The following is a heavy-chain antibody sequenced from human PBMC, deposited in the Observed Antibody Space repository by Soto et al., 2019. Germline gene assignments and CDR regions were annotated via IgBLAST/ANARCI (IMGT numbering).Heavy chain of an antibody. J-gene: IGHJ6*02. CDR1: GGTFSSYA. CDR2: IIPILGTA. Sequence: QVQLVQSGAEVKKPGSSVKVSCKASGGTFSSYAISWVRQAPGQGLEWMGVIIPILGTANYAQKFQGRVTITADESTSTAYMELSSLRSEDTAVYYCARDRLGYCSGGSCREYGMDVWGQGTTVTVSS. D-gene: IGHD2-15*01. V-gene: IGHV1-69*01. CDR3: ARDRLGYCSGGSCREYGMDV.